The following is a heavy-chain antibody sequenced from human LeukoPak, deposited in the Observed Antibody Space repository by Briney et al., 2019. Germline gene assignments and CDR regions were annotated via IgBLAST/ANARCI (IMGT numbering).Heavy chain of an antibody. V-gene: IGHV4-59*01. J-gene: IGHJ6*02. Sequence: SSETLSLTCTVSGGSISSYYWSWIRQPPGKGLEWIGYIYYSGSTNYNPSLKSRVTISVDTSKNQFSLKLSSVTAADTAVYYCARAPRTFWSGYFGMDVWGQGTTVTVSS. CDR3: ARAPRTFWSGYFGMDV. CDR2: IYYSGST. CDR1: GGSISSYY. D-gene: IGHD3-3*01.